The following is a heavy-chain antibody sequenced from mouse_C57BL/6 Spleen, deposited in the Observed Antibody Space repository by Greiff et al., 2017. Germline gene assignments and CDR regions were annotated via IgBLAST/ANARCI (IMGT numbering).Heavy chain of an antibody. CDR2: INPSNGGT. CDR3: ARGRGYSREDYYAMDY. V-gene: IGHV1-53*01. CDR1: GYTFTSYW. D-gene: IGHD2-5*01. Sequence: VQLQQPGTELVKPGASVKLSCKASGYTFTSYWMHWVKQRPGQGLEWIGNINPSNGGTNYNEKFKSKATLTVDKSSSTAYMQLSSLTSEDSAVYYCARGRGYSREDYYAMDYWGQGISVTVSS. J-gene: IGHJ4*01.